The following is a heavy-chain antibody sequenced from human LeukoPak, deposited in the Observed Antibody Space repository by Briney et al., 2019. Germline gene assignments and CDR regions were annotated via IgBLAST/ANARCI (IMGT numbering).Heavy chain of an antibody. J-gene: IGHJ5*02. CDR2: TIPILGIA. CDR1: GGTFSSYA. V-gene: IGHV1-69*04. Sequence: SVKVSCKASGGTFSSYAISWVRQAPGQGLEWMGRTIPILGIANYAQKFQGRVTITADKSTSTAYMELSSLRSEDTAVYYCASLIAAAGTGWFDPWGQGTLVTVSS. CDR3: ASLIAAAGTGWFDP. D-gene: IGHD6-13*01.